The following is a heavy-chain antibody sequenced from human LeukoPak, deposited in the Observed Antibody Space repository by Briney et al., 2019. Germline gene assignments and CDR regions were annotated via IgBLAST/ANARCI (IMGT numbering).Heavy chain of an antibody. J-gene: IGHJ5*02. V-gene: IGHV6-1*01. CDR3: AREAWFGEPRWFDP. D-gene: IGHD3-10*01. Sequence: SQTLSLTCAIAGDSVSSNSAAWNWISQSPARGLEWLGRTYYRSKWYNDYAVSVKSRITINPDTSKNQFSLQLNSVTPEDTAVYYCAREAWFGEPRWFDPWGQGTLVTVSS. CDR2: TYYRSKWYN. CDR1: GDSVSSNSAA.